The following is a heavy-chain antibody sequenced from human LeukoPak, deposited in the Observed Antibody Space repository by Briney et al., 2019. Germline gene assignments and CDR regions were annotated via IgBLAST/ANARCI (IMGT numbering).Heavy chain of an antibody. V-gene: IGHV1-46*01. CDR3: ARRRSPGNSYYYYYMDV. CDR1: GYTFTSNY. CDR2: ISPSGGST. D-gene: IGHD2/OR15-2a*01. J-gene: IGHJ6*03. Sequence: ASVKVSCKAFGYTFTSNYMHWVRQAPGQGPEWMGVISPSGGSTTYAQKFQGRVTLTRDMSTSTDYLELSSLRSEDTAVYYCARRRSPGNSYYYYYMDVWGKGTTVTISS.